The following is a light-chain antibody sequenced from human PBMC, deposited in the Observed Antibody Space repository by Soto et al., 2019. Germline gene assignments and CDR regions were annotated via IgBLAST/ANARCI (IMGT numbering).Light chain of an antibody. CDR2: NIS. V-gene: IGKV2-24*01. Sequence: DIVLTQAPLSSPVTLGQPASISCRSSQSLVHSDGNTYLSWLHQRPGQPQRLLIYNISKRFSGVPDRFSGSGAGTDFTLTITRVEAEDVGVYYCMQATHSPWAFGQGTKVEIK. J-gene: IGKJ1*01. CDR1: QSLVHSDGNTY. CDR3: MQATHSPWA.